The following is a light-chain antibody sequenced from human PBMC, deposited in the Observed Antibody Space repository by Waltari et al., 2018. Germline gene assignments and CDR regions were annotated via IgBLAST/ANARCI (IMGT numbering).Light chain of an antibody. CDR2: HVT. Sequence: QSALTQPASVSASPGQSITISCAGTSSAIGCFNYDSWYQQPPGKAPKLIIFHVTRWPSGVSHRFSGSKSGNTASLTISGLQAEDEADYYCTSYTSTNTVIFGGGTKVTVL. V-gene: IGLV2-14*03. CDR1: SSAIGCFNY. J-gene: IGLJ2*01. CDR3: TSYTSTNTVI.